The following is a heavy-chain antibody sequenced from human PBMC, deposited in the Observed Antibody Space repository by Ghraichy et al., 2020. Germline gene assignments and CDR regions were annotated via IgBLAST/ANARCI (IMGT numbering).Heavy chain of an antibody. CDR3: ARHVPRYGMDV. J-gene: IGHJ6*02. Sequence: GGSLRLSCAASGFTFSSYSMSWVRQAPGKGLEWVSAISSSSSYIYYADSVKGRFTISRDNAKNSLYLQMNSLRAEDTAVYYCARHVPRYGMDVWGQGTTVTVSS. CDR2: ISSSSSYI. CDR1: GFTFSSYS. V-gene: IGHV3-21*01.